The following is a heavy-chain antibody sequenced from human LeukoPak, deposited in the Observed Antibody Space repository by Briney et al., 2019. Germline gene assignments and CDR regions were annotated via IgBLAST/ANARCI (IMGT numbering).Heavy chain of an antibody. V-gene: IGHV3-15*01. J-gene: IGHJ4*02. CDR1: RLTFSNAW. CDR2: IKSKTDGGTT. D-gene: IGHD3-22*01. Sequence: PGGSLRLSCAASRLTFSNAWMSWVRQAPGKGLEWVGHIKSKTDGGTTDYAAPVKGRFTISRDDSKNTQYLQMNSLKTEDTAVYYCTTYYYDSTSDFGYWGQGTLVTVSS. CDR3: TTYYYDSTSDFGY.